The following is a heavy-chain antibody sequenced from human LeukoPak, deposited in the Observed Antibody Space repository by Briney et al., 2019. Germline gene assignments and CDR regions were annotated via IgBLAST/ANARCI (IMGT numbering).Heavy chain of an antibody. CDR1: GFTFSSYG. D-gene: IGHD2-2*01. J-gene: IGHJ4*02. CDR2: IRYDGSNK. Sequence: GGSLRLSCAASGFTFSSYGRHWVRQAPGKGLEWVAFIRYDGSNKYYADSVKGRFTISRDNSKNTLYLQMNSLRAEDTAVYYCAKGDCSSTSCALGYWGQGTLVTVSS. V-gene: IGHV3-30*02. CDR3: AKGDCSSTSCALGY.